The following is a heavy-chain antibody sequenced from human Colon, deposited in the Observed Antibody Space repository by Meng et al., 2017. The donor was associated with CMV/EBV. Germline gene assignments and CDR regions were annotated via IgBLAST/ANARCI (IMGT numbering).Heavy chain of an antibody. CDR2: IITISGTT. Sequence: VPLEQCGAEVKKPGSSGKVSCKASKGTFTSYPISWVRQGPGQGFEWVGGIITISGTTDYAQKFQGRVTITADESTSTAYMKLSNLRSEDTAIYYCARVICSGDCYLDYWGRGTLVTVSS. V-gene: IGHV1-69*12. CDR3: ARVICSGDCYLDY. D-gene: IGHD2-21*02. J-gene: IGHJ4*02. CDR1: KGTFTSYP.